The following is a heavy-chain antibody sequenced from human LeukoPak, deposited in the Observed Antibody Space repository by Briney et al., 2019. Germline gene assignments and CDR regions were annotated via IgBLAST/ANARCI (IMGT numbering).Heavy chain of an antibody. Sequence: GGSLRLSCAASGFTFSSYAMSWVRQAPGKGLEWVSVISGSGGSTYYADSVKGRFTISRDNSKNTLYLQMNSLRAEDTAVYYCAKVADSSGWYGSDLDYWGQGTLVTVSS. J-gene: IGHJ4*02. D-gene: IGHD6-19*01. V-gene: IGHV3-23*01. CDR3: AKVADSSGWYGSDLDY. CDR2: ISGSGGST. CDR1: GFTFSSYA.